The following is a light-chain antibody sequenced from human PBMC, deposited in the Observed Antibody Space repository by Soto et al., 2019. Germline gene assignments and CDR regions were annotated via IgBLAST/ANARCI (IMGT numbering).Light chain of an antibody. Sequence: QSVLTLPASVSGSPGQSITISCTGTSSDVGGYNYVSWYQQHPGKAPKLMIYDVSNRPSGVSNRFSGSQSGSTGSLTISGLLAEDEADYDCGLYSSGSTLVFGGGSKLAV. J-gene: IGLJ2*01. CDR3: GLYSSGSTLV. CDR2: DVS. CDR1: SSDVGGYNY. V-gene: IGLV2-14*01.